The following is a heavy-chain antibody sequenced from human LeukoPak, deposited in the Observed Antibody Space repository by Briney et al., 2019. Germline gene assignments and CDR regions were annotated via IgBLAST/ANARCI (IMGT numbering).Heavy chain of an antibody. CDR1: GGSFSGYY. Sequence: SETLSLTCAVYGGSFSGYYWSWIRQPPGKGLGWVGEINHSGGTNHNPSLKSRVTISVDTSKNQFSLKLSSVTAADTAVYYCARGSGWSKGSWFDPGGQGTLVTVSS. D-gene: IGHD6-19*01. V-gene: IGHV4-34*01. CDR2: INHSGGT. J-gene: IGHJ5*02. CDR3: ARGSGWSKGSWFDP.